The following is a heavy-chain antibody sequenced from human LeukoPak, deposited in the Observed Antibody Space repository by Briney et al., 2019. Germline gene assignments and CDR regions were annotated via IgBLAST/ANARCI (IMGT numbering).Heavy chain of an antibody. CDR2: INHSGST. CDR1: GGSFSGYY. D-gene: IGHD3-10*01. CDR3: ARAPRYGSGSYYPYYYYGMDV. J-gene: IGHJ6*02. Sequence: PSETLSLTCAVYGGSFSGYYWSWIRQPPGKGLEWIGEINHSGSTNYNPSLKSRVTISVDTSKNQFSLKLSSVTAADTVVYYCARAPRYGSGSYYPYYYYGMDVWGQGTTVTVSS. V-gene: IGHV4-34*01.